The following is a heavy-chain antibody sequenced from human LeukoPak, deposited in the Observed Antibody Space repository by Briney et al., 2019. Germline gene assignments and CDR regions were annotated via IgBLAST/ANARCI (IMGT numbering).Heavy chain of an antibody. V-gene: IGHV4-30-4*08. D-gene: IGHD2-2*01. CDR3: ARDPGGYCSSTSCPT. CDR1: GGSISSGDYY. J-gene: IGHJ4*02. CDR2: IYYSGST. Sequence: SETLSLTCTVSGGSISSGDYYWSWIRQPPGKGLKWIGYIYYSGSTYYNPSLKSRVTISVDTSKNQFSLKLSSVTAADTAVYYCARDPGGYCSSTSCPTWGQGTLVTVSS.